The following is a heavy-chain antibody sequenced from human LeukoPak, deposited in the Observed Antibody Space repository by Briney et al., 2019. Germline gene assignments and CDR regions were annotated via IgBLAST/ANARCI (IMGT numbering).Heavy chain of an antibody. CDR3: ARDGHYYDSSGYPRFYYMDV. V-gene: IGHV1-46*04. D-gene: IGHD3-22*01. Sequence: ASVKVSCKASGYTFTRSYMHWVRQAPGQGLEWMGIINPSGGSTSHAQKLQGRVTMTRDTSTSTVYMELSSLRSEDTAVYYCARDGHYYDSSGYPRFYYMDVWGKGTTVTVSS. CDR2: INPSGGST. CDR1: GYTFTRSY. J-gene: IGHJ6*03.